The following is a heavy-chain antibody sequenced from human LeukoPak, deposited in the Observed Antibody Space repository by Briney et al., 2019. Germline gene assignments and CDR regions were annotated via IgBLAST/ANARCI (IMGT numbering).Heavy chain of an antibody. CDR3: AKDMKHIVVVTAIPID. J-gene: IGHJ4*02. V-gene: IGHV3-43*02. CDR1: GFTFDDYA. D-gene: IGHD2-21*02. CDR2: ISGDGGST. Sequence: GGSLRLSCAASGFTFDDYAMHWVRQAPGKGLEWVSLISGDGGSTYYADSVKGRFTISRDNSENSLYLQMNSLRTEDTALYYCAKDMKHIVVVTAIPIDWGQGTLVTVSS.